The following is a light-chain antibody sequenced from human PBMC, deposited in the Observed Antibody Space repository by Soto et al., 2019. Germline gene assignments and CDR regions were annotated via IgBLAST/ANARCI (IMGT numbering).Light chain of an antibody. V-gene: IGKV3D-15*01. CDR3: QQYLDWPRT. Sequence: EIVLTQYPPSLSSSGWERVSLWWRASQRISSSYLAWYQQKPGQAPRLLIYGASSRASGILARFSGSGSGTVFTLTISSLQSDDFAVYYCQQYLDWPRTFGQGTKVDIK. CDR2: GAS. J-gene: IGKJ1*01. CDR1: QRISSSY.